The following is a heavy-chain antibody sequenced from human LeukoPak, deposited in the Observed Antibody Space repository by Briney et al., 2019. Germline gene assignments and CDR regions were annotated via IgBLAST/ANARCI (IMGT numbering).Heavy chain of an antibody. Sequence: SGGSLRLSCAASGFTFSSYWMSWVRQAPGEGLEWVANIKQDGSETYYVDSVKGRFTISRDNAKNSLYLQMNGLRAEDTAVYYCASRSSVPSTGPGWGQGTLVTVSS. J-gene: IGHJ4*02. CDR1: GFTFSSYW. D-gene: IGHD2-2*01. V-gene: IGHV3-7*01. CDR2: IKQDGSET. CDR3: ASRSSVPSTGPG.